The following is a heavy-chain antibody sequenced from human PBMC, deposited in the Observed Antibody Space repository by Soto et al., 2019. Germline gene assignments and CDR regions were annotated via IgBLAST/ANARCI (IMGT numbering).Heavy chain of an antibody. CDR3: ARGVVVVAAAMFRYFDL. CDR2: ISTNTGNT. Sequence: QVQLVQSGTEVKKPGASVKVSCRASGYTFTGYGISWVRQAPGQGLEWMGWISTNTGNTKYAQKLLGRVTMTKDTSTNSVFMELRSLRSDDTAVYYCARGVVVVAAAMFRYFDLWGRGTLVTVSS. J-gene: IGHJ2*01. D-gene: IGHD2-2*01. V-gene: IGHV1-18*01. CDR1: GYTFTGYG.